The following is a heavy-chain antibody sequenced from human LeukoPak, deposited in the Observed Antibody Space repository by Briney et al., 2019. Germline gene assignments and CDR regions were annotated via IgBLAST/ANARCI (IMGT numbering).Heavy chain of an antibody. CDR3: ARDLGTAMVLASFDY. CDR2: ISYDGSNK. D-gene: IGHD5-18*01. J-gene: IGHJ4*02. CDR1: GFTFSSYA. V-gene: IGHV3-30-3*01. Sequence: PGRSLRLSCAASGFTFSSYAMHWVRQAPGKGLEWVAVISYDGSNKYYADCVKGRFTISRDNSKNTLYLQMNSLRAEDTAVYYCARDLGTAMVLASFDYWGQGTLVAVPS.